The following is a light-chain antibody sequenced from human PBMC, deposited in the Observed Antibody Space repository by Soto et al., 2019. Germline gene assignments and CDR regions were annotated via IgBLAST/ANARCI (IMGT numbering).Light chain of an antibody. CDR3: QQYGTSLWT. J-gene: IGKJ1*01. CDR2: GAS. Sequence: EMVLTQSPGTLSLSPGERATLSRRASQSVSSNYLAWYQQKPGQAPRLLIYGASSRATGIPDRISGSGSGTDFTLTISRLEPEDFAVYYCQQYGTSLWTFGQGTKVDIK. CDR1: QSVSSNY. V-gene: IGKV3-20*01.